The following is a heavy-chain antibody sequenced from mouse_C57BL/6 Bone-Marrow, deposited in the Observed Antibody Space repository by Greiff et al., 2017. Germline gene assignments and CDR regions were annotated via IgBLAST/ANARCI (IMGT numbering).Heavy chain of an antibody. CDR1: GFSLTSYG. CDR3: ARQGSYYWYFDV. V-gene: IGHV2-6-1*01. J-gene: IGHJ1*03. D-gene: IGHD1-1*02. Sequence: VKLVESGPGLVAPSQSLSITCTVSGFSLTSYGVHWVRQPPGKGLEWLVVIWSDGSTTYNSAPKSRLSLSKDNSKSQVFLKMNSLQTDDTAMYYCARQGSYYWYFDVWGTGTTVTVSS. CDR2: IWSDGST.